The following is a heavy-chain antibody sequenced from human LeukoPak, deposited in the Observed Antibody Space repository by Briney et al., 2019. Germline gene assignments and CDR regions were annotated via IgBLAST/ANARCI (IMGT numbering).Heavy chain of an antibody. Sequence: GGSLRLSCAASGFTFSNFVMSWVRQAPGKGLEWVSSITDSGSSSFYADSVKGRFTISRDNSENTLYLQMNSLRAEDAAVYYCAKVGCGGPGCRRFDLWGRGTLVTVSS. V-gene: IGHV3-23*01. CDR3: AKVGCGGPGCRRFDL. CDR1: GFTFSNFV. D-gene: IGHD2-21*01. J-gene: IGHJ2*01. CDR2: ITDSGSSS.